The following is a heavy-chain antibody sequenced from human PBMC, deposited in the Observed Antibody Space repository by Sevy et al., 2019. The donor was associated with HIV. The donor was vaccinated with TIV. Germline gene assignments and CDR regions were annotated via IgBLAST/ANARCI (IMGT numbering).Heavy chain of an antibody. D-gene: IGHD3-3*01. CDR3: ARGGYDFRSGYYILPIPKHGMDV. V-gene: IGHV3-48*01. J-gene: IGHJ6*02. CDR1: GFTFSSYS. Sequence: GGSLRLSCAASGFTFSSYSMNWVRQAPGKGLEWVSYISSSSSTIYYANSVKGRFTISRDNAKNSLYLQMNSLRAEDTAVYYCARGGYDFRSGYYILPIPKHGMDVWGQGTTVTVSS. CDR2: ISSSSSTI.